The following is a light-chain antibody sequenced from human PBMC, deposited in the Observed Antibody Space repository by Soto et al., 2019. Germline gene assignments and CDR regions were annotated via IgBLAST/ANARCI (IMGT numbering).Light chain of an antibody. CDR2: EVS. Sequence: QSALTQPASVSGSPGQSITISCTGTSSNVGSYNLVSWYQQHPGKAPKLMIYEVSKRPSGVSNRFSGSKSGNTASLTISGLQADDEADYHCCSYAGSYTYVFGPGTKVTV. J-gene: IGLJ1*01. CDR1: SSNVGSYNL. CDR3: CSYAGSYTYV. V-gene: IGLV2-23*02.